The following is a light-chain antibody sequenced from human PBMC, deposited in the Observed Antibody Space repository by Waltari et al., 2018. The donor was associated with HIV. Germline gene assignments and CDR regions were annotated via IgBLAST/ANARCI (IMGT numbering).Light chain of an antibody. CDR1: SSYLGNYNL. J-gene: IGLJ3*02. CDR3: SSYAGGHTWV. V-gene: IGLV2-23*02. Sequence: QSALTQPASLSGSPGQSIVISCTGTSSYLGNYNLVSWYQHHPGKVPRLMIYEVTKRPSGVSSRFSGSKSANTASLMISGLQAEDEGNYYGSSYAGGHTWVFGGGTKLTVL. CDR2: EVT.